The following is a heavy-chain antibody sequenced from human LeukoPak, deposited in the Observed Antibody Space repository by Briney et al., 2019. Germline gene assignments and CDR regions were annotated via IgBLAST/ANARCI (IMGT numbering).Heavy chain of an antibody. CDR2: IRSKAYGGTT. V-gene: IGHV3-49*03. CDR1: GFTFGDYA. CDR3: TRDYYGSGSYPASLDY. D-gene: IGHD3-10*01. Sequence: GGSLRLSCTASGFTFGDYAMSWFRQAPGKGLEWGGFIRSKAYGGTTEYAASVKGRFTISRDDSKSIAYLQMNSLKTEDTAVYYCTRDYYGSGSYPASLDYWGQGTLVTVSS. J-gene: IGHJ4*02.